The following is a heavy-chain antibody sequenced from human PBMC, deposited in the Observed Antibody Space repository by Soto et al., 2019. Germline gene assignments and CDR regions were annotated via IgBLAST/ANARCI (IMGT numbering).Heavy chain of an antibody. CDR3: ARVSPGHLIAGAGPGDY. J-gene: IGHJ4*02. V-gene: IGHV3-21*01. CDR1: GFNLRAYT. CDR2: FTTTSPYI. D-gene: IGHD6-19*01. Sequence: GGSLRLSCAASGFNLRAYTINWVRQAPGKGLEWVSSFTTTSPYIYYADSVKGRFTISRDNTKNSLFLQKNSRRADDTALYYCARVSPGHLIAGAGPGDYWGQGTLVTVSS.